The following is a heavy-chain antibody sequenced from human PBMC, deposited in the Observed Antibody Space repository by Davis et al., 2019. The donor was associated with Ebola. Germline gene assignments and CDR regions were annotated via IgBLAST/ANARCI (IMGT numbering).Heavy chain of an antibody. D-gene: IGHD3-10*01. J-gene: IGHJ5*02. CDR2: IKQDGSEK. CDR1: GFTFSSYW. V-gene: IGHV3-7*03. CDR3: ARGPRRGWFDP. Sequence: GESLKISCAASGFTFSSYWMSWVRQAPGKGLEWVANIKQDGSEKYYVDSVKGRFTISRDNAKNSLYLQMNSLRAEDTAVYYCARGPRRGWFDPWGQGTLVTVSS.